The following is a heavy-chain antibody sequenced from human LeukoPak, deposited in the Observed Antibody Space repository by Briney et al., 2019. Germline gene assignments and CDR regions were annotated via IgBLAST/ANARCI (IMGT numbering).Heavy chain of an antibody. CDR3: ARSNSSSYEYYSDY. Sequence: GGSLRLSCAASGFTVSSNYMSWVRQAPGKGLEWVSVIYSGGSTYYADSVKGRFTISRDNSKNTLYLQMNSLRAEDTAVYYCARSNSSSYEYYSDYWGQGTLVTVSS. D-gene: IGHD6-13*01. CDR2: IYSGGST. CDR1: GFTVSSNY. J-gene: IGHJ4*02. V-gene: IGHV3-66*01.